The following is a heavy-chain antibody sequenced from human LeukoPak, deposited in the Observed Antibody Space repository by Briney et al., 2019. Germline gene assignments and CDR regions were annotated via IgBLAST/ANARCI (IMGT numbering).Heavy chain of an antibody. CDR3: ARRGLVPAFDI. CDR1: GFTFSSYW. J-gene: IGHJ3*02. V-gene: IGHV3-74*01. D-gene: IGHD2-2*01. CDR2: INGDGSST. Sequence: GGSLRLSCAASGFTFSSYWMHWVRQAPGKGLVWVSRINGDGSSTTYTDAVKGRFTISRDNAKNTLYLQMSSLRAEDTAVYYCARRGLVPAFDIWGQGTMVTV.